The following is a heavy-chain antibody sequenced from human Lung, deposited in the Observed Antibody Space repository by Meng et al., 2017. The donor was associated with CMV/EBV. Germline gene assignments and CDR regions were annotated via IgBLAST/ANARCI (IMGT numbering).Heavy chain of an antibody. V-gene: IGHV3-21*01. J-gene: IGHJ6*02. CDR2: INSASRYI. CDR3: ARDKGAYEQIDPDYDHGMDV. Sequence: SCAASGFTFGFYSLNWVRQAPGKGLEWVASINSASRYIFYADSVRGRFTVSRDNAKNSIYLQMNSRRAEDTAAYYCARDKGAYEQIDPDYDHGMDVWXRGTTVTVSS. D-gene: IGHD2-8*01. CDR1: GFTFGFYS.